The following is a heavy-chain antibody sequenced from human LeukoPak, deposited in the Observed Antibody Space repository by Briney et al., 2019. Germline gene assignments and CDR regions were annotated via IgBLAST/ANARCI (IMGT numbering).Heavy chain of an antibody. V-gene: IGHV4-59*01. CDR3: ARRVDYYYYYYMDV. Sequence: PSETLSLTCTVSGGSISSYYWSWIRQPPGKGLEWIGHIYYSGSTNYNPSLKSRVTISVDTSKNQFSLKLSSVTAADTAVYYCARRVDYYYYYYMDVWGRGTTVTVSS. CDR2: IYYSGST. J-gene: IGHJ6*03. CDR1: GGSISSYY.